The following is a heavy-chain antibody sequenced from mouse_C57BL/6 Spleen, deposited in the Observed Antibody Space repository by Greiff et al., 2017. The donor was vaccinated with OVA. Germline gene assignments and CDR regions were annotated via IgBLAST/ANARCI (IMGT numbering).Heavy chain of an antibody. V-gene: IGHV1-15*01. J-gene: IGHJ3*01. CDR1: GYTFTTYK. D-gene: IGHD4-1*01. CDR3: TKLGGFAY. CDR2: IDPETGGH. Sequence: QVQLQQSGAELVRPGASVTMSCKASGYTFTTYKRHWVNQKPVQGLEWIGSIDPETGGHAYNQKFKGKAILTADKSSSTAYMELRSLTSEDSAVYYCTKLGGFAYWGQGTLVTVSA.